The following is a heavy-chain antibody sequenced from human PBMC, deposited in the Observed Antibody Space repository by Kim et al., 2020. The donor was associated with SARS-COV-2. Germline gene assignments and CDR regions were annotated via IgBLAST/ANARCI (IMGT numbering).Heavy chain of an antibody. J-gene: IGHJ5*02. CDR1: GYTFTSYG. V-gene: IGHV1-18*01. Sequence: ASVKVSCKASGYTFTSYGISWVRQAPGQGLEWMGWISAYNGNTNYAQKLQGRVTMTTDTSTSTAYMELRSLRSDDTAVYYCARVFDSSGYYQHLNWFDPWGQGTLVTVSS. D-gene: IGHD3-22*01. CDR3: ARVFDSSGYYQHLNWFDP. CDR2: ISAYNGNT.